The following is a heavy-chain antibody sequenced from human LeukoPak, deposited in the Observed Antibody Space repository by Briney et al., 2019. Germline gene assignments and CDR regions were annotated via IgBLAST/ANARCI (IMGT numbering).Heavy chain of an antibody. CDR2: MNRDGSET. Sequence: GGSLRLSCAASGYALTSHCMTWVRQAPGRGPEWVAHMNRDGSETYYLDSVKGRFTISKDNSKNSLYLQMNSLRAEDTALYYCARNNGMVVWGEGTTVIVSS. CDR1: GYALTSHC. V-gene: IGHV3-7*03. J-gene: IGHJ6*04. CDR3: ARNNGMVV.